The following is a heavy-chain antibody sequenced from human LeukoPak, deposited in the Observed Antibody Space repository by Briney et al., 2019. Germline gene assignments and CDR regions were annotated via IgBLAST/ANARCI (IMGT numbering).Heavy chain of an antibody. CDR3: ARDSSYYYYYMDV. CDR1: GFTVSSNY. CDR2: IYSTGST. J-gene: IGHJ6*03. V-gene: IGHV3-53*01. Sequence: GGSLRLSCAASGFTVSSNYMSWVRQAPGKGLEWVSLIYSTGSTYYADSVRGRFTISRDNSKNTLYLQMNSLRAEVTAVYYCARDSSYYYYYMDVWGKGTTVIASS.